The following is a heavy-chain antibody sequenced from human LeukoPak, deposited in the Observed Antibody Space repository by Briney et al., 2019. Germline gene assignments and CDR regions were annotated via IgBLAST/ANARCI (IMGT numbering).Heavy chain of an antibody. CDR1: GYTFTSYG. Sequence: ALVKVSCKASGYTFTSYGISWVRQAPGQGLEWMGWISAYNGNTNYAQKLQGRVTMTTDTSTSTAYMELRSLRSDDTAVYYCARDRQLVREPDYWGQGTLVTVSS. D-gene: IGHD6-13*01. V-gene: IGHV1-18*01. CDR3: ARDRQLVREPDY. J-gene: IGHJ4*02. CDR2: ISAYNGNT.